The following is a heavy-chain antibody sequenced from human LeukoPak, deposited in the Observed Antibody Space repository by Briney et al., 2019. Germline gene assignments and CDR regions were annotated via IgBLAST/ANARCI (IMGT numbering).Heavy chain of an antibody. CDR3: ARGPVVGDFDY. J-gene: IGHJ4*02. Sequence: SETLSLTCTVSGGSISNYYWSWVRQPPGKGLEYIGYIYYSGDTSGSTDYNPSLKSRVTISVDTSKNQFSLILNSVTAADTAVYYCARGPVVGDFDYWGQGTLVTVSS. D-gene: IGHD1-26*01. CDR1: GGSISNYY. CDR2: IYYSGDTSGST. V-gene: IGHV4-59*08.